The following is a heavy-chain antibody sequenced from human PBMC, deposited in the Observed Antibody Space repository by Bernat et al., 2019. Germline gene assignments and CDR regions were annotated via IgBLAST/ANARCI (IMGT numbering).Heavy chain of an antibody. Sequence: QVQLVQSGAEVKKPGASVKVSCKASGYTFTSYGISWVRQAPGQGLEWMGWINPNSGGTNYAQKFQGWVTMTRDTSISTAYMELSRLRSDDTAVDYCATSSKYSSSWYDYWGQGTLVTVSS. CDR3: ATSSKYSSSWYDY. V-gene: IGHV1-2*04. CDR1: GYTFTSYG. CDR2: INPNSGGT. J-gene: IGHJ4*02. D-gene: IGHD6-13*01.